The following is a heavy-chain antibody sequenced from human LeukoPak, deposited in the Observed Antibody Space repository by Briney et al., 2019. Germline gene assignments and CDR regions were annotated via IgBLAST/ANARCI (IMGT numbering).Heavy chain of an antibody. CDR1: GYTFTGYY. V-gene: IGHV1-2*02. CDR2: INPNSGGT. J-gene: IGHJ6*03. D-gene: IGHD2-2*01. Sequence: GASVKVSCKASGYTFTGYYMHWVRQAPGQGLEWMGWINPNSGGTNYAQKFQGRVTMTRDTSISTAYMELSRLRSDDTAVYYCARGDIVVVPAYYYYMDVWGKGTTVTVSS. CDR3: ARGDIVVVPAYYYYMDV.